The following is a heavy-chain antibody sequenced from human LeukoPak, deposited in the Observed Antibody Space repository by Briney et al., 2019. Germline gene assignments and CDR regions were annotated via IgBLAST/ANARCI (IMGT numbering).Heavy chain of an antibody. Sequence: SQTLSLTCAISGDSVSSNSAAWNWIRQSPSRGLEWLGRTYYRSKWYNDYAVSVKSRITINPDTSKNQFSLQLNSVTPEDTAVYYCPRAGYSSGWYLYYFDYWGHGTPVAASP. D-gene: IGHD6-19*01. J-gene: IGHJ4*01. V-gene: IGHV6-1*01. CDR2: TYYRSKWYN. CDR1: GDSVSSNSAA. CDR3: PRAGYSSGWYLYYFDY.